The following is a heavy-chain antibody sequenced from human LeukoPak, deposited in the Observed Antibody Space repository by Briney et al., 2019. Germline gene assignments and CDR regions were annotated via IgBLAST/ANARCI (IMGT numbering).Heavy chain of an antibody. CDR3: AREDRERGITMIEDYYYGMDV. Sequence: GGSLRLSCAASGFTFSSYGMSWVRQAPGKGLEWVANIKQDGSEKYYVDSVKGRFTISRDNAKNSLYLQMNSLRAEDTAVYYCAREDRERGITMIEDYYYGMDVWGQGTTVTVSS. CDR2: IKQDGSEK. V-gene: IGHV3-7*01. D-gene: IGHD3-22*01. CDR1: GFTFSSYG. J-gene: IGHJ6*02.